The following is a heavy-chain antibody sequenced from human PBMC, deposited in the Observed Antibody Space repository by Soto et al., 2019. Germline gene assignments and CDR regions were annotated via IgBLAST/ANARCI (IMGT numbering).Heavy chain of an antibody. J-gene: IGHJ6*02. CDR2: IYHSGST. Sequence: SETLSLTCAVSGGSISSSNWWSWVRQPPGKGLEWIGEIYHSGSTNYNPSLKSRVTISVDKSKNQFSLKLSSVTAADTAVYYCARENYGSGSYAPPDYYYGMDVWGQGTTVTVSS. D-gene: IGHD3-10*01. CDR3: ARENYGSGSYAPPDYYYGMDV. V-gene: IGHV4-4*02. CDR1: GGSISSSNW.